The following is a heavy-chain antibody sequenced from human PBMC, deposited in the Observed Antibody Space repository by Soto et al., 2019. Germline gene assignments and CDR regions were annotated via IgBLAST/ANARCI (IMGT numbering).Heavy chain of an antibody. CDR1: GGSISNGGYY. D-gene: IGHD3-10*01. J-gene: IGHJ4*02. CDR3: ARVRDSGSYAAYYFDS. V-gene: IGHV4-31*03. CDR2: SHYSGST. Sequence: SETLSLTCTVSGGSISNGGYYWNWVRQHPGKGLEWIGYSHYSGSTWYNPSLESRVTISVDTSKAQFSLKLRSVTAADTAVYYSARVRDSGSYAAYYFDSWGQGTLVTVSS.